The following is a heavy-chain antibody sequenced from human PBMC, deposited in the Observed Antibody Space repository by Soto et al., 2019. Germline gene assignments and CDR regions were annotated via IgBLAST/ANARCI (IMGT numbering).Heavy chain of an antibody. CDR3: ARQYHYDSGSYCLDC. CDR2: ISYDGSNK. CDR1: GFTFINYG. J-gene: IGHJ4*02. V-gene: IGHV3-30*03. D-gene: IGHD3-10*01. Sequence: QVQLVESGGGVVQSGRSLRLSCAASGFTFINYGMHWVRQAPGKGLEWVAVISYDGSNKYYSDSVKGRITISRDNSKNTLYLQMNSLRTEDTAIYYCARQYHYDSGSYCLDCWGQGTLVTVSS.